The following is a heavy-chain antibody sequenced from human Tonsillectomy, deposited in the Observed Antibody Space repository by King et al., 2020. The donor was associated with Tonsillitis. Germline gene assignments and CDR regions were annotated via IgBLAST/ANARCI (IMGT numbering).Heavy chain of an antibody. J-gene: IGHJ3*01. CDR3: AREGIGAADNAFDV. V-gene: IGHV3-30*09. CDR2: VSFDGSNE. CDR1: GFTFNSCA. D-gene: IGHD6-13*01. Sequence: VQLVESGGGVVQPGRSLRLSCAASGFTFNSCAMNWVRQAPGKGLEWVEVVSFDGSNEYYADSVEGRFAISRDNSKNTLYLQMNSLTTEDTAVYYCAREGIGAADNAFDVWGQGTVVTVSS.